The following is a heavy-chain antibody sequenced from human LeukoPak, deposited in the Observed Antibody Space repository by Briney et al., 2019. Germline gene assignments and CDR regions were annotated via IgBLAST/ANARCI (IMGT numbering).Heavy chain of an antibody. Sequence: ASVKVSCKASGYTFTGYYMHWVRQAPGQGLEWMGIINPNGGTTTYAQKFQGRVTMTRDTSTSTVYMELSSLRSEDTAVYYCARDAGYSSGWNYSDYWGQGTLVTVSS. CDR1: GYTFTGYY. V-gene: IGHV1-46*01. CDR2: INPNGGTT. D-gene: IGHD6-19*01. J-gene: IGHJ4*02. CDR3: ARDAGYSSGWNYSDY.